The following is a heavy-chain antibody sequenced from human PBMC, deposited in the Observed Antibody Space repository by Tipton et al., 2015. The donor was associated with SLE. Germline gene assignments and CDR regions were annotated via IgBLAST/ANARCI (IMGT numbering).Heavy chain of an antibody. J-gene: IGHJ3*02. CDR2: ISGSGGST. Sequence: SLRLSCAASGFTFSSYAMSWVRQAPGKGLEWVSFISGSGGSTYYADSVKGRFTISRDNSKNTLYLQMNTLRAEDAAVYYCAKGTNYDVLTGLPDAFDTWGQGTLVTVSS. CDR1: GFTFSSYA. CDR3: AKGTNYDVLTGLPDAFDT. D-gene: IGHD3-9*01. V-gene: IGHV3-23*01.